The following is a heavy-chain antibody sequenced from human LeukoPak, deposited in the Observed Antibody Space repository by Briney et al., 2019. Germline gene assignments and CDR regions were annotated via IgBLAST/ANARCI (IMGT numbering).Heavy chain of an antibody. Sequence: GGSLRLSCAASGFTFTNAWMNWVRQAPGKGLEWVARIKSKPAGETTTYAAPVKGRFTISRDDSRNTLYLQMNSLKTEDTAVYYCSTCGGDCFFNCWGQGTLVTVS. J-gene: IGHJ4*02. CDR2: IKSKPAGETT. CDR3: STCGGDCFFNC. V-gene: IGHV3-15*06. D-gene: IGHD2-21*02. CDR1: GFTFTNAW.